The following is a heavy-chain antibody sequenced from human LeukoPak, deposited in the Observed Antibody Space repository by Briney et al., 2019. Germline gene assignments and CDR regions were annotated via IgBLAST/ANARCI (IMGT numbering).Heavy chain of an antibody. CDR2: IKSKTDGGII. CDR1: GFTFSDAW. Sequence: GGSLRLSCAASGFTFSDAWMSWVRQAPGKGLEWVGRIKSKTDGGIIDYAAPVKGRFIISRDDSKYTLYLQMNSLKTEDTAVYYCTTSYCSSPSCPHYYDSSGYSDDAFDIWGKGPMVPSLQ. D-gene: IGHD3-22*01. V-gene: IGHV3-15*01. CDR3: TTSYCSSPSCPHYYDSSGYSDDAFDI. J-gene: IGHJ3*02.